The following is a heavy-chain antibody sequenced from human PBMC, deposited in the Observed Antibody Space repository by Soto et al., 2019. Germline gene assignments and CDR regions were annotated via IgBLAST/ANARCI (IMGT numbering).Heavy chain of an antibody. D-gene: IGHD6-19*01. V-gene: IGHV3-7*01. CDR2: IKQDGSEK. Sequence: GGSLRLSCAASGFTFSSYWMSWVRQAPGKGLEWVANIKQDGSEKYYVDSVKGRFTISRDNAKNSLYLQMNSLRAEDTAVYYCAKELAVAGGAFDIWGQGTMVTVSS. CDR3: AKELAVAGGAFDI. CDR1: GFTFSSYW. J-gene: IGHJ3*02.